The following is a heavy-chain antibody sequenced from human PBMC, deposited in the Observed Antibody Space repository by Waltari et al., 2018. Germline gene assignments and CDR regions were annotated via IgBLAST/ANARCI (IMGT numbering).Heavy chain of an antibody. J-gene: IGHJ4*02. D-gene: IGHD5-18*01. CDR1: GCSIDSGSYY. CDR2: IYTSGGT. CDR3: ARAVDTATAVDY. V-gene: IGHV4-61*02. Sequence: QVQLQESGPGLVTPSQTLSLTCTVSGCSIDSGSYYWSWIRQPAGKGLEWIGRIYTSGGTNYNPALKRRGTISVDTAKNQFSLKLSCVTAADTAVYDCARAVDTATAVDYWGQGTLVTVSS.